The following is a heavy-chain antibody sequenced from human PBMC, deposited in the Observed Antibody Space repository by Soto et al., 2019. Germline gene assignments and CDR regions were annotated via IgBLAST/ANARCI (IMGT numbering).Heavy chain of an antibody. D-gene: IGHD3-10*01. V-gene: IGHV4-34*01. Sequence: QVQLQQWGAGLLKPSETLSLSCAVYGGYFNDNYYTWFRQPPGKGLEWIGEISRSGTTKYIPSLKSRASNSFDTSKPQVALKVTSVAAADTAVYYCATSLWFGTQGELWGQGALDTVSS. J-gene: IGHJ4*02. CDR2: ISRSGTT. CDR1: GGYFNDNY. CDR3: ATSLWFGTQGEL.